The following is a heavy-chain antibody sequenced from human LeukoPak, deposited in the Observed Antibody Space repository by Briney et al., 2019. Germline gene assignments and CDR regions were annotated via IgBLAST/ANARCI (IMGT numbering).Heavy chain of an antibody. V-gene: IGHV4-4*07. CDR2: IYTSGST. J-gene: IGHJ4*02. Sequence: SETLSLTCTVSGGSISSYYWSWIRQPAGKGLEWIGRIYTSGSTNYNPSLKSRVTMSVDMSTNQFSLKLSSVTTADTAVYYCARAGDSSGYEYYFDYWGQGTLVTVSS. CDR1: GGSISSYY. D-gene: IGHD3-22*01. CDR3: ARAGDSSGYEYYFDY.